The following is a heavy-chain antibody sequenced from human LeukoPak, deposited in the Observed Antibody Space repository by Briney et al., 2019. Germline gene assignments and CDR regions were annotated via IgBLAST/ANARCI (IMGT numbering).Heavy chain of an antibody. V-gene: IGHV1-3*01. CDR2: INAGNGNT. CDR1: GYTFTSYA. Sequence: ASVKVSCKASGYTFTSYAMHWVRQAPGQRLEWMGWINAGNGNTKYSQKFQGRVTITRDTSASTAYMELSSLRSEDTAVYYCARSMDPYEARFDYWGQGTLVTVSS. CDR3: ARSMDPYEARFDY. J-gene: IGHJ4*02. D-gene: IGHD5-12*01.